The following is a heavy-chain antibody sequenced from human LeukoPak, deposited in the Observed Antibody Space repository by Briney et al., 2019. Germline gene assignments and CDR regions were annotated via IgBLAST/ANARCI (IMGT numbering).Heavy chain of an antibody. CDR3: VKDNRDGDNLAWFDP. CDR2: ISSNGGST. V-gene: IGHV3-64D*09. Sequence: SGGSLRLSCSASGFAFSTYAMHWVRQAPGGGLEYVSAISSNGGSTHYADPVKGRFTISRDNSKNTLYLQMSGLRPEDTAVYYCVKDNRDGDNLAWFDPWGQGTLVTVSS. D-gene: IGHD4-17*01. CDR1: GFAFSTYA. J-gene: IGHJ5*02.